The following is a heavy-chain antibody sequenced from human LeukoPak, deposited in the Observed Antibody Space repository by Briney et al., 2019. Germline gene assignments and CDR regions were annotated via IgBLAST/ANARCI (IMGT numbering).Heavy chain of an antibody. CDR1: GGSISSYY. J-gene: IGHJ4*02. CDR2: ISTCGST. Sequence: SETLSLTCTVSGGSISSYYWSWIRQPAGKGLESIGHISTCGSTNYNPSLKSRVTMSVDTSKNQFSLKLSSVTAADTAVYYCARVRYSDSSVLTRKRSYYFDYWGQGTLVTVSS. D-gene: IGHD3-22*01. CDR3: ARVRYSDSSVLTRKRSYYFDY. V-gene: IGHV4-4*07.